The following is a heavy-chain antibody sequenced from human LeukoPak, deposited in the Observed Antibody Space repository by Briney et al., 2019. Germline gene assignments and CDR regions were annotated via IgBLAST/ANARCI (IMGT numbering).Heavy chain of an antibody. J-gene: IGHJ4*02. CDR1: GFTFSSYS. CDR3: ARDSHYYDSSGYYYVV. Sequence: GGSLRLSCAASGFTFSSYSMNWVRQAPGKGLEWVSSISSSSSYIYYADSVKGRFTISRDNAKNSLYLQMNSLRAEDTAVYYCARDSHYYDSSGYYYVVWGQGTLVTVSS. D-gene: IGHD3-22*01. V-gene: IGHV3-21*01. CDR2: ISSSSSYI.